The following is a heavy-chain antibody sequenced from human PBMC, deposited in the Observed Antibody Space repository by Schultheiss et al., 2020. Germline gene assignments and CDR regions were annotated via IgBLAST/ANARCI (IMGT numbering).Heavy chain of an antibody. J-gene: IGHJ5*02. V-gene: IGHV4-59*01. Sequence: SETLSLTCTVSGGSISSYYWSWIRQPPGKGLEWIGYIYYSGSTNYNPSLKSRVTISVDTSKNQFSLKLSSVTAADTAVYYCARTPLYYDFWSGYYGGWFDPWGQGTLVTVSS. D-gene: IGHD3-3*01. CDR1: GGSISSYY. CDR2: IYYSGST. CDR3: ARTPLYYDFWSGYYGGWFDP.